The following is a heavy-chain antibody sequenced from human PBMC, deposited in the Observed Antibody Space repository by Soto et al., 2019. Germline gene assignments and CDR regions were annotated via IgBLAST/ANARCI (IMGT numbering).Heavy chain of an antibody. D-gene: IGHD5-12*01. Sequence: QVQLQQWGAGLLKPSETLSLTCAVYGGSFSGYYWSWIRQPPGKGLEWIGEINHSGSTNYNPSLKSRVTISVDTSKNQFSLKLSSVTAADTAVYYCARAPKDGYHLRRGAFDIWGQGTMVTVSS. CDR1: GGSFSGYY. CDR3: ARAPKDGYHLRRGAFDI. J-gene: IGHJ3*02. V-gene: IGHV4-34*01. CDR2: INHSGST.